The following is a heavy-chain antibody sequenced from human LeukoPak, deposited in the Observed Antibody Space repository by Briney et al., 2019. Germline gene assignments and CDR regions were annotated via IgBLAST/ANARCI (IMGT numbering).Heavy chain of an antibody. V-gene: IGHV4-31*03. CDR1: GGSISSGGYY. CDR2: IYYSGST. Sequence: SETLSLTCTVSGGSISSGGYYWSWIRQHPGKGLEWIGYIYYSGSTYYNPSLKSRVTISVDTSKNQFSLKLSSVTAADTAVYYCARESEFGAFDIWGQGTMVTVSS. D-gene: IGHD3-10*01. CDR3: ARESEFGAFDI. J-gene: IGHJ3*02.